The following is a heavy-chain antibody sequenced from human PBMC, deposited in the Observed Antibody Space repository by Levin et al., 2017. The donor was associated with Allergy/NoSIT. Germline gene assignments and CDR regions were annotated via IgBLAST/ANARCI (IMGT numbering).Heavy chain of an antibody. V-gene: IGHV4-38-2*01. CDR3: ASFRGGWYRGNWFDP. J-gene: IGHJ5*02. D-gene: IGHD6-19*01. CDR1: GYSISSGYY. Sequence: ASETLSLSCAVSGYSISSGYYWGWIRQPPGKGLEWIGSIYHSGSTYYNPSLKSRVTLSVDTSKNQFSLKLSSVTAADTAVYYCASFRGGWYRGNWFDPWGQGTLVTVSS. CDR2: IYHSGST.